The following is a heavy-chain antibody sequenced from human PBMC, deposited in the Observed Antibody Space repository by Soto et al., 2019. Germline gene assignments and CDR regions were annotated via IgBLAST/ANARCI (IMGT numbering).Heavy chain of an antibody. CDR2: IFAGGTT. CDR3: AKDGSYYDFDY. J-gene: IGHJ4*02. CDR1: GFTFSTTW. D-gene: IGHD3-10*01. Sequence: GGSLRLSCAASGFTFSTTWMTWVRQAPGKGLEWVSTIFAGGTTLYADSVKGRFTISRDNSQNTLYLQMTRLKADDTAVYYCAKDGSYYDFDYWGQGPQVTVSS. V-gene: IGHV3-53*01.